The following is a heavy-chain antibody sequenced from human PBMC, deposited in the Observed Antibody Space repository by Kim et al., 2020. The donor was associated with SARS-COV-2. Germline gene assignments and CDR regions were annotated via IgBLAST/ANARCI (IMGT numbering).Heavy chain of an antibody. CDR3: ASAPVANYGSGSIDAFDI. Sequence: SETLSLTCTVSGGSISSGGYYWSWIRQHPGKGLEWIGYIYYSGSTYYNPSLKSRVTISVDTSKNQFSLKLSSVTAADTAVYYCASAPVANYGSGSIDAFDIWGQGTIVPVSS. J-gene: IGHJ3*02. CDR2: IYYSGST. D-gene: IGHD3-10*01. V-gene: IGHV4-31*03. CDR1: GGSISSGGYY.